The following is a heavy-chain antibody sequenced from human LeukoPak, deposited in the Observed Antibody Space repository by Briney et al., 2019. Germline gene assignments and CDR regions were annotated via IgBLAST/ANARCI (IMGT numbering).Heavy chain of an antibody. J-gene: IGHJ4*02. CDR2: VNPGGGST. CDR1: GYSFTNYY. D-gene: IGHD4-23*01. V-gene: IGHV1-46*01. CDR3: ARGGRMTTVVTYYFDY. Sequence: GASVKVSCKASGYSFTNYYIHWVRQAPGQGLEWMGIVNPGGGSTTYAQEFQGRVTMTRDTSTSTVYMDLSSLRSDDTAVYFCARGGRMTTVVTYYFDYWGQGTLVTVSS.